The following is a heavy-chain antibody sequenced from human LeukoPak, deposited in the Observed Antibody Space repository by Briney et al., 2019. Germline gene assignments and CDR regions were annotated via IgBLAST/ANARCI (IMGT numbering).Heavy chain of an antibody. CDR3: AKSTVVNAFDI. CDR2: ISYDGSNK. Sequence: GGSLRLSCAASGFTFSSYGMHWVRQAPGKGLEWVAVISYDGSNKYYADSAKGRFTISRDNSKNTLYLQMNSLRAEDTAVYYCAKSTVVNAFDIWGQGTMVTVSS. J-gene: IGHJ3*02. D-gene: IGHD4-23*01. V-gene: IGHV3-30*18. CDR1: GFTFSSYG.